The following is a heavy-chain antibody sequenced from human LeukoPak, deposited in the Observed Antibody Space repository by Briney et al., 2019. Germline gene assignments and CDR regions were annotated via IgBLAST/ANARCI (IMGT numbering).Heavy chain of an antibody. V-gene: IGHV3-48*03. J-gene: IGHJ4*02. D-gene: IGHD2-2*01. CDR2: ISSSGSTI. Sequence: GGSLRLSCAASGFTFSSYEMNWVRQAPGKGLEWVSYISSSGSTIYYADSVKGRFTISRDNAKNSLYLQMNSLRAEDTAGYYCAREGYCSSTSCWLDYWGQGSMVTVSS. CDR1: GFTFSSYE. CDR3: AREGYCSSTSCWLDY.